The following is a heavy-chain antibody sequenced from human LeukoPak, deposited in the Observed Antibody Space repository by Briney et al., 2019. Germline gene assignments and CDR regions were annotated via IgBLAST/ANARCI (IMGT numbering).Heavy chain of an antibody. CDR3: ARGPYRYFDY. CDR2: INPSGGST. Sequence: GASVKVSCKASGYTFTDYYFHWVRQAPGQGLEWMGIINPSGGSTTYTQKFQGRVTVTGDTSTSTVYMELSSLRSEDTAVYYCARGPYRYFDYWGQGTLVTVSS. J-gene: IGHJ4*02. D-gene: IGHD5-18*01. CDR1: GYTFTDYY. V-gene: IGHV1-46*01.